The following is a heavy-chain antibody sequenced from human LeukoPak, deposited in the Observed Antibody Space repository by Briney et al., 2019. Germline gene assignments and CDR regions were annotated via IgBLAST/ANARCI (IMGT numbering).Heavy chain of an antibody. V-gene: IGHV3-53*01. CDR2: IFSGGST. CDR1: GGSISSSNW. D-gene: IGHD6-25*01. CDR3: GRDLIGTAASWDC. J-gene: IGHJ4*02. Sequence: PSETLSLTCAISGGSISSSNWWTWVRQPPGKGLEWVSVIFSGGSTYYADSVKGRFTISRDNSKNTLYLQMNSLRVEDTAVYYCGRDLIGTAASWDCWGQGTLVTVSS.